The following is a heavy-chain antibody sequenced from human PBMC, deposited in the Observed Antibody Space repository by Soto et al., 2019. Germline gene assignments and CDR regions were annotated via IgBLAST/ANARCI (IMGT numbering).Heavy chain of an antibody. CDR1: GYTFTDHY. J-gene: IGHJ3*02. V-gene: IGHV1-2*02. CDR3: ARAAPAIVVVPTEMVSRLGVLAI. Sequence: ASVKVSCKASGYTFTDHYMHWVRQAPGQGLEWMGWINPNSGDSNYAEKFQGRVIMTRDTSISTAYMELSRLISDDTAVYYCARAAPAIVVVPTEMVSRLGVLAIWGQGTTVTVSS. CDR2: INPNSGDS. D-gene: IGHD2-2*01.